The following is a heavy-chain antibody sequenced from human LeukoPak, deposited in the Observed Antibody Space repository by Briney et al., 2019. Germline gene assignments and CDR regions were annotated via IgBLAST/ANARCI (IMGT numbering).Heavy chain of an antibody. CDR2: ISAYNGNT. V-gene: IGHV1-18*01. J-gene: IGHJ4*02. Sequence: ASVKVSCKASGYTFTSYGISWVRQAPGQGLEWMGWISAYNGNTNYAQKFQGRVTMTRDTSISTAYMELSRLRSDDTAVYYCARISWNLDMGYWGQGTLVTVSS. CDR1: GYTFTSYG. D-gene: IGHD1-1*01. CDR3: ARISWNLDMGY.